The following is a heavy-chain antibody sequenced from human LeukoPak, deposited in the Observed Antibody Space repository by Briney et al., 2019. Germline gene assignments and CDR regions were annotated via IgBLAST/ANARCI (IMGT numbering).Heavy chain of an antibody. CDR3: ARSVGYDYVWGSYRHWYYFDY. V-gene: IGHV4-59*01. CDR2: VYYSGST. J-gene: IGHJ4*02. Sequence: SETLSLTCTVSGGSISSYYWSWIRQPPGKGPEWIGYVYYSGSTNYNPSLKSRVTISVDTSKNQFSLKLSSVTAADTAVYYCARSVGYDYVWGSYRHWYYFDYWGQGTLVTVSS. CDR1: GGSISSYY. D-gene: IGHD3-16*02.